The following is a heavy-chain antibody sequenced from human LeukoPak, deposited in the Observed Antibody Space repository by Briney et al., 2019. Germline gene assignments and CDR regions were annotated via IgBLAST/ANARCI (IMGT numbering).Heavy chain of an antibody. CDR3: ARLPTGYPNWFDS. CDR2: IYSTGTT. CDR1: GGSVNTTPYY. V-gene: IGHV4-39*01. D-gene: IGHD3-9*01. Sequence: SETLSLTCTVSGGSVNTTPYYWAWIRQPPGKGLERIGNIYSTGTTYYNASLRSRATISVDTSKNQFSLSLNSVTAADTAIYFCARLPTGYPNWFDSWGQGILVTVSS. J-gene: IGHJ5*01.